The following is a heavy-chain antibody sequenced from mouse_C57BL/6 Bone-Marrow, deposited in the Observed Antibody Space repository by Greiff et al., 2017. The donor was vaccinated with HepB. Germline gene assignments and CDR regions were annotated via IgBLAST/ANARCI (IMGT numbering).Heavy chain of an antibody. CDR1: GYTFTSYW. D-gene: IGHD1-1*01. CDR3: ARSGCTTVVAFDY. J-gene: IGHJ2*01. CDR2: IDPSDSYT. V-gene: IGHV1-50*01. Sequence: QVQLQQPGAELVKPGASVKLSFKASGYTFTSYWMQWVKQRPGQGLEWIREIDPSDSYTNYNQKFKGKATLTVDTSSSTAYMQLSSLTAEDSAVYYCARSGCTTVVAFDYWGQGTTLTVSS.